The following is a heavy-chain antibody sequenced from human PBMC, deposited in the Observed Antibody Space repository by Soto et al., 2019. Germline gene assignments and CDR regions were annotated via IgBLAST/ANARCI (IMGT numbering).Heavy chain of an antibody. J-gene: IGHJ4*02. V-gene: IGHV3-7*05. CDR3: ARLRFILMEMDFDS. CDR1: GFTFTSYW. D-gene: IGHD3-16*01. Sequence: EVQLVESGGGLVQPGGSLRISCAASGFTFTSYWMSWVRQAPGKGLEWVANIKQDGTSKYYADSVKGRFTVSRYNGKSSIFLQMDSLRDDDTAVYRCARLRFILMEMDFDSWGQGTLVTVSS. CDR2: IKQDGTSK.